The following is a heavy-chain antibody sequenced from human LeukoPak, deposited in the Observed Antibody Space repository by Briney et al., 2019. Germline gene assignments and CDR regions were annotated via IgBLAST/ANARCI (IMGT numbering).Heavy chain of an antibody. CDR3: ARQGVAVRGVMILKRPAGFDY. Sequence: PSETLSLTCAVYGASFSGYYWSWIRQPPGKGLEWIGEIIHSGSTNYNPSLKSRVTISVDTSKNQFSLKLSSVTAADTAVYYCARQGVAVRGVMILKRPAGFDYWGQGILVTVSS. J-gene: IGHJ4*02. CDR1: GASFSGYY. V-gene: IGHV4-34*12. CDR2: IIHSGST. D-gene: IGHD3-10*01.